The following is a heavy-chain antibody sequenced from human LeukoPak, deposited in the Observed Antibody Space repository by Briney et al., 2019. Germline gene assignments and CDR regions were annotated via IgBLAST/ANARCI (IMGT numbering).Heavy chain of an antibody. CDR3: ARDHGGYYYGSGSYSLFDP. D-gene: IGHD3-10*01. J-gene: IGHJ5*02. V-gene: IGHV1-2*02. CDR1: GYSFTSYW. Sequence: GESLKISCKGSGYSFTSYWIGWVRQAPGQGLEWMGWINPNSGGTNYAEKFQGRVTMTRDTSISTAYMELSRLRSDDTAVYYCARDHGGYYYGSGSYSLFDPCGQGTLVTVSS. CDR2: INPNSGGT.